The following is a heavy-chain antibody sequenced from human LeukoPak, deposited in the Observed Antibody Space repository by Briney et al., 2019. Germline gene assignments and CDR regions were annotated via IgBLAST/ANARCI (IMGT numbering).Heavy chain of an antibody. CDR1: GFTFSSYA. D-gene: IGHD3-10*01. V-gene: IGHV3-23*01. Sequence: GGSLRLSCAASGFTFSSYAMSWVRQAPGKGLEWVSAISGSGGSTYYADSVKGRFTISRDNSKNTLYLQMNSLRAEDTAVYYCTRDPQPGSYYPWYFAFWGQGTLVTVSS. CDR3: TRDPQPGSYYPWYFAF. J-gene: IGHJ4*02. CDR2: ISGSGGST.